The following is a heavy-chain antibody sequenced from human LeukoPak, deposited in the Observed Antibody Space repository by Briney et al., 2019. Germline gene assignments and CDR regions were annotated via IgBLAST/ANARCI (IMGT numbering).Heavy chain of an antibody. J-gene: IGHJ4*02. CDR2: FDPEDGET. D-gene: IGHD6-19*01. V-gene: IGHV1-24*01. CDR3: ATDFLVGTSSGWYIVY. CDR1: GYTLTELS. Sequence: ASVKVSCKVSGYTLTELSMHWVRQAPGKGLEWMGGFDPEDGETIYAQKFQGRVTMTEDTSTDTAYMELSSLRSEDTAVYYCATDFLVGTSSGWYIVYWGQGTLVTVSS.